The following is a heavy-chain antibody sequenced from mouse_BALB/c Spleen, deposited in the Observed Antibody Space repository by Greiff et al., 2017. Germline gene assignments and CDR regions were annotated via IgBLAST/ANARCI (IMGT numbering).Heavy chain of an antibody. V-gene: IGHV5-9-4*01. CDR3: AREFYYCGRSASGLAY. CDR2: ISSGGSYT. Sequence: DVKLQESGGGLVKPGGSLKLSCAASGFTFSSYAMSWVRQSPGKRLEWVAEISSGGSYTNYPDTVTGRFTISRDNAKNTLYLEMCSLRSEDAALYYCAREFYYCGRSASGLAYWGQGTLVTVSA. D-gene: IGHD1-1*01. CDR1: GFTFSSYA. J-gene: IGHJ3*01.